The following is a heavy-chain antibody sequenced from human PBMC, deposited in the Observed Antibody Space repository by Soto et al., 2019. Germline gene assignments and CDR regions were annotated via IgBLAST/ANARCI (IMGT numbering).Heavy chain of an antibody. J-gene: IGHJ4*02. CDR3: ARDGSHNGFDY. CDR1: GYTFTSYG. V-gene: IGHV1-18*01. CDR2: ISAYNGNT. D-gene: IGHD2-8*01. Sequence: ASVKVSCTASGYTFTSYGISWVRQATGQGLEWMGWISAYNGNTNYAQKLQGRVTMTRDTSTSTVYMELSSLRSEDTAVYYCARDGSHNGFDYWGQGTLVTVSS.